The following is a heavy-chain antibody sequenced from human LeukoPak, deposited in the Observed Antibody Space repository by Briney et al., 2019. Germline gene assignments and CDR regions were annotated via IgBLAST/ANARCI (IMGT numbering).Heavy chain of an antibody. J-gene: IGHJ6*03. CDR2: IYYSGST. CDR1: GGSISSSSYY. Sequence: PSETLSLTCTVSGGSISSSSYYWGWIRQPPGKGLEWIGSIYYSGSTYYNPSLKSRVTISVDTSKNQFSLKLSSVTAADTAVYYCARHSGVAGTRIYYYYMDVWGKGTTVTISS. CDR3: ARHSGVAGTRIYYYYMDV. V-gene: IGHV4-39*01. D-gene: IGHD6-19*01.